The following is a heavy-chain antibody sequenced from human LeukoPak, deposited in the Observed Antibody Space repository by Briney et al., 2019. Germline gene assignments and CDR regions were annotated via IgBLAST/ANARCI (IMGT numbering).Heavy chain of an antibody. D-gene: IGHD1-1*01. CDR1: GLTFSSYD. CDR3: VLGAYWNDDKNAFHI. V-gene: IGHV3-13*01. J-gene: IGHJ3*02. Sequence: GGSLRLSCVASGLTFSSYDMHWIRQAPGKGLEWVSSIGATGDSYYTGSVKGRFTISRENAKKSVYLQTSSLSAGDTAVYFCVLGAYWNDDKNAFHIWGPGTMVTVSS. CDR2: IGATGDS.